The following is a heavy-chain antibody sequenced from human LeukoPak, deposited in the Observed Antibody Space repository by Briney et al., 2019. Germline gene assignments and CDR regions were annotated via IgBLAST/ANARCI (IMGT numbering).Heavy chain of an antibody. V-gene: IGHV1-46*01. CDR1: GYTFTSYY. CDR3: ARDQEGFDY. J-gene: IGHJ4*02. Sequence: AAVKVSCKASGYTFTSYYMHWVRQAPGQGLEWMGIINPSGGSTSYAQKFQGRVTVTRDTSTSTVHMELSGLRSEDTAVYYCARDQEGFDYWGQGTLVTVSS. CDR2: INPSGGST.